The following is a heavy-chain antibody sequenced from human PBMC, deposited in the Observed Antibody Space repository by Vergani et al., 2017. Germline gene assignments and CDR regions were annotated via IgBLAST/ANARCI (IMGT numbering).Heavy chain of an antibody. Sequence: QMQLVQSGPEVKKPGTSVKVSCKASGFTFTSSAVPWVRHARGQRLDWLGWFVVGRGNTNYAQKFQERVTITRDMSTSTAYMELSSLRSEDTAVYYCASPTMTTGAFYAFDIWGQGTMVTVSS. CDR1: GFTFTSSA. D-gene: IGHD4-17*01. CDR2: FVVGRGNT. J-gene: IGHJ3*02. V-gene: IGHV1-58*01. CDR3: ASPTMTTGAFYAFDI.